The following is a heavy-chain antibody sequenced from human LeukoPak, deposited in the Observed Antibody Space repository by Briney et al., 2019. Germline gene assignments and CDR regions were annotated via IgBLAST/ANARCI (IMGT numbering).Heavy chain of an antibody. CDR3: AKGDRGEWLPPDY. V-gene: IGHV3-9*03. CDR1: GFTFDDYA. J-gene: IGHJ4*02. CDR2: ISWNSGSI. Sequence: GRSLRLSCAASGFTFDDYAMHWVRQAPGKGLEWVSGISWNSGSIGYADSVKGRFTISRDNAKNSLYLQVNSLRAEDMALYYCAKGDRGEWLPPDYWGQGTLVTVSS. D-gene: IGHD5-12*01.